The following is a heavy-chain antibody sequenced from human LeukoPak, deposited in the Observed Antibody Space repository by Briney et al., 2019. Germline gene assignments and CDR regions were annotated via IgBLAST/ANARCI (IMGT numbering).Heavy chain of an antibody. D-gene: IGHD4-17*01. J-gene: IGHJ4*02. V-gene: IGHV3-21*01. CDR2: ISSSSSYI. CDR1: GFTFSSYS. CDR3: AREMIGDYFPFDN. Sequence: GGSLRLSCAASGFTFSSYSMNWVRQAPGKGLEWVSSISSSSSYIYYADSVKGRFTISRDNAKNSLYLQMNSLRAEDTAVYYCAREMIGDYFPFDNWGQGTLVTVSS.